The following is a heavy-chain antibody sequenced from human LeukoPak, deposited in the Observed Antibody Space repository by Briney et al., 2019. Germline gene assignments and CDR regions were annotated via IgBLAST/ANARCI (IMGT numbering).Heavy chain of an antibody. D-gene: IGHD3-10*01. Sequence: QPGGSLRLSCAASGFTFSNYAMHWVRQAPGKGLEWVAVISYDGSNKYYADSVKGRFTTSRDSSKDTLYLQMNSLRAEDTAVYYCARVSQGSFDYWGQGTLVTVSS. CDR3: ARVSQGSFDY. CDR2: ISYDGSNK. V-gene: IGHV3-30-3*01. CDR1: GFTFSNYA. J-gene: IGHJ4*02.